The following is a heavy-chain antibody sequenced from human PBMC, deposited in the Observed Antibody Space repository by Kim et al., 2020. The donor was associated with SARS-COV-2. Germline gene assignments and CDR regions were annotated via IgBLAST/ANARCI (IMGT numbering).Heavy chain of an antibody. J-gene: IGHJ3*02. CDR2: ISWNSGSI. CDR3: AKGSGSYRDAFDI. Sequence: GVSLRLSCAASGFTFDDYAMHWVRQAPGKGLEWVSGISWNSGSIGYADSVKGRFTISRDNAKNSLDLQMNSLRAEDTALYYCAKGSGSYRDAFDIWGQGTMVTVSS. D-gene: IGHD1-26*01. V-gene: IGHV3-9*01. CDR1: GFTFDDYA.